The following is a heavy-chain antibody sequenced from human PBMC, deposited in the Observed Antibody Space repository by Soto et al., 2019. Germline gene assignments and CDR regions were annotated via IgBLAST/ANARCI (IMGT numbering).Heavy chain of an antibody. D-gene: IGHD5-18*01. CDR3: AKEGYSYGSVPTYFDY. CDR1: GFTFSSYG. CDR2: ISYDGNNK. J-gene: IGHJ4*02. Sequence: QVQLVESGGGVVQPGRTLRLSCAASGFTFSSYGMHWVRQAPGKGLEWVAVISYDGNNKYYADSVKGRFTISRDNSKNTLYLQMSSLRGEDTAVYYCAKEGYSYGSVPTYFDYWGQGTLVTVSS. V-gene: IGHV3-30*18.